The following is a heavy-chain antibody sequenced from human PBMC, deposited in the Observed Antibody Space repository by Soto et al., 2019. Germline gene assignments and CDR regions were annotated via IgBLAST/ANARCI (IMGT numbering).Heavy chain of an antibody. D-gene: IGHD6-19*01. V-gene: IGHV3-48*03. CDR2: VSASGDMI. CDR3: TRYSGWPTIDF. J-gene: IGHJ4*02. Sequence: PGGSLRLSCAASGFTFSSYEMTWVRQAPGKGLEWLAYVSASGDMIFYSGSVRGRFSISRDNANNSLHLQMNRLRAEDTATYYCTRYSGWPTIDFWGQGTLVTVSS. CDR1: GFTFSSYE.